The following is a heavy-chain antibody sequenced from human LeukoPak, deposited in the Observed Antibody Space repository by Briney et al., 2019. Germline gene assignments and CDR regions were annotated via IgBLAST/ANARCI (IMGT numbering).Heavy chain of an antibody. J-gene: IGHJ4*02. CDR2: IYYSGGT. Sequence: PSQTLSLTCTVSGGSISSGGYYWSWIRQHPGKGLEWIGYIYYSGGTYYNPSLKSRVTISVDTSRNQFSLKLSSVTAADTAVYCCARRKPYTSAWYYFDYWGQGTLVTVSS. V-gene: IGHV4-31*03. D-gene: IGHD6-19*01. CDR3: ARRKPYTSAWYYFDY. CDR1: GGSISSGGYY.